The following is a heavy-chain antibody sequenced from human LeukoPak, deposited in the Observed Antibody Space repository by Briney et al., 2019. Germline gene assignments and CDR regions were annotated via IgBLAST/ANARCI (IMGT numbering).Heavy chain of an antibody. CDR3: ARGHSGYLDS. D-gene: IGHD6-19*01. CDR2: TYYRSKWYN. CDR1: GDSVSSNSAA. V-gene: IGHV6-1*01. J-gene: IGHJ4*02. Sequence: SQTLSLTCAISGDSVSSNSAAWNWIRQSPSRGLEGLGRTYYRSKWYNGYAISLKSRITISPDTSKNQFSLQLNSVTPDDTAVYYCARGHSGYLDSWGQGTLVTVSS.